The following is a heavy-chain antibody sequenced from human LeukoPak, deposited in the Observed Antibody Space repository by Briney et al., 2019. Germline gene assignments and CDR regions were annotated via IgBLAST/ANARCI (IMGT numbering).Heavy chain of an antibody. CDR2: LYYSGST. Sequence: SETLSLTCTVSGGSISAYYWTWIRQPPGKGLEWIGNLYYSGSTNYNPSLSSRVTISLDTSKNQFSLKLNSVTAADTAVYYCAGDRGTTTSGYWFDPWGQGTLVTVSS. CDR3: AGDRGTTTSGYWFDP. V-gene: IGHV4-59*01. J-gene: IGHJ5*02. D-gene: IGHD1-7*01. CDR1: GGSISAYY.